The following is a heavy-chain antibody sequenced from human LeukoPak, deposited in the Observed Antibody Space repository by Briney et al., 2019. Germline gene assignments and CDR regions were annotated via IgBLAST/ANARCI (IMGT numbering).Heavy chain of an antibody. CDR1: GGSISSYY. D-gene: IGHD2/OR15-2a*01. V-gene: IGHV4-59*01. J-gene: IGHJ6*03. CDR2: IYYSGST. Sequence: SETLSLTCTVSGGSISSYYWSRIRQPPGKGLEWIGYIYYSGSTNYNPSLKSRVTISVDTSKNQFSLKLSSVTAADTAVYYCAREPKYYYMDVWGKGTTVTVSS. CDR3: AREPKYYYMDV.